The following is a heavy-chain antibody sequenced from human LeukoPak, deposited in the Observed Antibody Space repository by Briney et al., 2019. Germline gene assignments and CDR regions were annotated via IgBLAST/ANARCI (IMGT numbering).Heavy chain of an antibody. Sequence: EPLPLTCTVSGDSISSSNYYWGWIRPPPGKGLEWIGNIYYSGSTYYNPSLKSRVTISVDTSKNQFSLKLSSVTAADTAMYYCAREFTFGGVIGYWGQGTLVTVSS. CDR1: GDSISSSNYY. CDR3: AREFTFGGVIGY. V-gene: IGHV4-39*07. CDR2: IYYSGST. J-gene: IGHJ4*02. D-gene: IGHD3-16*01.